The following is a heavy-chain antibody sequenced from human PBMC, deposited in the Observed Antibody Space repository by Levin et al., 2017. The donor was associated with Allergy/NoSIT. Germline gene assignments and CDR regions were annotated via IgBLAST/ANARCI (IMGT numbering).Heavy chain of an antibody. CDR1: EYNFYNYG. CDR2: ISANNGNT. V-gene: IGHV1-18*01. J-gene: IGHJ4*02. CDR3: ARASFYYETSGYYYLVFDF. Sequence: ASVKVSCKASEYNFYNYGISWVRQAPGQGLEWVGWISANNGNTDYAQNVQGRVTMTTNTSTSTAYMELRSLRSDDTAVYYCARASFYYETSGYYYLVFDFWGQGTLVTVSS. D-gene: IGHD3-22*01.